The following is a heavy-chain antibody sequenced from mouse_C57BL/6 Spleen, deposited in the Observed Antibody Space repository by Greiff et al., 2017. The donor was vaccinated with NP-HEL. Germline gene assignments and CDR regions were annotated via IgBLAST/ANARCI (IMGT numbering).Heavy chain of an antibody. V-gene: IGHV2-6*01. J-gene: IGHJ3*01. CDR1: GFSLTSYG. CDR3: ASYDGCSFAY. CDR2: IWGVGST. Sequence: VKVVESGPGLVAPSQSLSITCTVSGFSLTSYGVDWVRQSPGKGLEWLGVIWGVGSTNYNSAPKARLSTSKDNSKSQVLLRMISLQADDTAMYYCASYDGCSFAYWGQGTLVTVSA. D-gene: IGHD2-3*01.